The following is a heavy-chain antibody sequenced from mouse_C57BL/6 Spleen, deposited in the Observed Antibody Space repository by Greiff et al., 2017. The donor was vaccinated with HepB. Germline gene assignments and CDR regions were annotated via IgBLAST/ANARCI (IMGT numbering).Heavy chain of an antibody. Sequence: VQLQQSGPGLVKPSQSLSLTCSVTGYSITSGYYWNWIRQFPGNKLEWMGYISYDGSNNYNPSLKNRISITRDTSKNQFFLKLNSVTTEDTATYYCARGGYDEEFAYWGQGTLVTVSA. CDR1: GYSITSGYY. D-gene: IGHD2-2*01. CDR3: ARGGYDEEFAY. CDR2: ISYDGSN. J-gene: IGHJ3*01. V-gene: IGHV3-6*01.